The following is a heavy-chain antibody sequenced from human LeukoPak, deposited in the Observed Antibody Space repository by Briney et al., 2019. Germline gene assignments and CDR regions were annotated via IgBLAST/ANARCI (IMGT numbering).Heavy chain of an antibody. J-gene: IGHJ4*02. Sequence: SETLSLSCSVSGGSISSSTYYWGWIRQPPGKGLEWIGSISYSGSTYYNPSLKSRVTISVDTSKNQFSLKLSSVTAADTAVYYCARGVGSITPFDYWGQGTLVTVSS. V-gene: IGHV4-39*01. CDR2: ISYSGST. CDR1: GGSISSSTYY. CDR3: ARGVGSITPFDY. D-gene: IGHD3-10*01.